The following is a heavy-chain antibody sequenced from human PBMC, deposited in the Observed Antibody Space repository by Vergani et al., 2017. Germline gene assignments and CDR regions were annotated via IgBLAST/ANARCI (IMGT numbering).Heavy chain of an antibody. CDR1: GGSFTSYN. CDR3: ARVNTETNGHLYYYYYMDV. CDR2: IDHTGRP. J-gene: IGHJ6*03. D-gene: IGHD4-11*01. Sequence: QVQLQQWGGGLLKPSETLSLTCVVNGGSFTSYNWTWIRQSPGEGLEWVGDIDHTGRPDYNPSLKSRLTISVDKSRNQFSLTLNSVTATYTAIYFCARVNTETNGHLYYYYYMDVWGQGTAVTVS. V-gene: IGHV4-34*01.